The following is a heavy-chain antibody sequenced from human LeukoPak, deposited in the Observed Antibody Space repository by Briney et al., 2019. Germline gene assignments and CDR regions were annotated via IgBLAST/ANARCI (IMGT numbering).Heavy chain of an antibody. V-gene: IGHV1-69*05. J-gene: IGHJ4*02. Sequence: SVKVSCEASGGTFSSYAISWVRQAPGRGLEWVGGSIPIFGTANYAQKFQGRVTITTDESTSTAYMELSSLRSEDTAVYYCARERAGGYVPYYFDYWGQGTLVTVSS. CDR2: SIPIFGTA. CDR1: GGTFSSYA. D-gene: IGHD6-25*01. CDR3: ARERAGGYVPYYFDY.